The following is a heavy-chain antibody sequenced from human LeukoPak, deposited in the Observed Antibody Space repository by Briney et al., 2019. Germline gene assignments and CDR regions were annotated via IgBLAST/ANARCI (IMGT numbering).Heavy chain of an antibody. Sequence: SETLSLTCTVSAGSVTSSGYYWAWIRQPPGKGLEWNGTVHYAGEVFYNPSLKSRVTIFVDTSKNQFSLSLISVTAADTAVYYCARQPTGSYQWTFDYWGQGTLATVSS. CDR3: ARQPTGSYQWTFDY. CDR1: AGSVTSSGYY. V-gene: IGHV4-39*01. CDR2: VHYAGEV. J-gene: IGHJ4*02. D-gene: IGHD1-26*01.